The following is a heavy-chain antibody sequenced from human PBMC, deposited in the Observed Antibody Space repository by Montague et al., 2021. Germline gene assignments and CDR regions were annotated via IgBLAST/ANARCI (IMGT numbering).Heavy chain of an antibody. J-gene: IGHJ6*02. CDR1: GGSISSGSYY. CDR2: IHTTGSS. V-gene: IGHV4-61*09. Sequence: TLSLTCTVSGGSISSGSYYWSWIRQPAGKGLEWIGHIHTTGSSNYNPSLKSRVTISMDTSKNQFSLNLGSVTAADSAVYYCHVWHHYYHGVGVWGLGTTVTVSS. D-gene: IGHD2-21*01. CDR3: HVWHHYYHGVGV.